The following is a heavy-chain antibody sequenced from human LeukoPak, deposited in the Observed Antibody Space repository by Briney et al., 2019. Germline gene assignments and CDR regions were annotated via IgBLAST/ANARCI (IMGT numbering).Heavy chain of an antibody. D-gene: IGHD3-22*01. CDR2: ISAYDGNT. CDR3: AGGDRNYYYHISGYLGDH. V-gene: IGHV1-18*01. J-gene: IGHJ4*02. CDR1: GYTFTRYG. Sequence: ASVKVSCKASGYTFTRYGISWVRQASGQGLEWMGWISAYDGNTNYAEKLQGRVTMTTDTSTSTAYMELRSLRSDDTAVYYCAGGDRNYYYHISGYLGDHWGQGTLVTVSS.